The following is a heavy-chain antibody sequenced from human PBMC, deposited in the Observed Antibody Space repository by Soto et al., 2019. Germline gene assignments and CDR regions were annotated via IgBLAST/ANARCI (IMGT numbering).Heavy chain of an antibody. J-gene: IGHJ4*02. CDR2: IYYSGST. V-gene: IGHV4-59*08. CDR1: GGSISSYY. Sequence: SETLSLTCTVSGGSISSYYWSWTRQPPGKGLEWIGYIYYSGSTNYNPSLKSRVTISVDTSKNQFSLKLSSVTAADTAVYYCARQWDSSGWYFVEYWGQGTLVTVSS. CDR3: ARQWDSSGWYFVEY. D-gene: IGHD6-19*01.